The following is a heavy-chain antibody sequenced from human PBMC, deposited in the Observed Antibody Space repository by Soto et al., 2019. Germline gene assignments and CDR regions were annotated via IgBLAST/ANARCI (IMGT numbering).Heavy chain of an antibody. V-gene: IGHV4-39*07. CDR1: GGSISSSSYY. Sequence: SLTCTVSGGSISSSSYYWGWIRQPPGKGLEWIGSIYYSGSTYYNPSLKSRVTISVDTSKNQFSLKLSSVIAADTAVYFCARADFPDLRDEYSVGAFHIWGPGTMVTVSS. CDR2: IYYSGST. J-gene: IGHJ3*02. D-gene: IGHD4-17*01. CDR3: ARADFPDLRDEYSVGAFHI.